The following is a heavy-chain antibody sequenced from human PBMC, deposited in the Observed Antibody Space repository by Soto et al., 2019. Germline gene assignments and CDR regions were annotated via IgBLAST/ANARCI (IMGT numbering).Heavy chain of an antibody. J-gene: IGHJ5*02. CDR3: STTDTEGVFDP. CDR2: IKRGTDGGTT. Sequence: GGSLRLSCAASGFSFSNTWMSWLRQAPGKGLEWVGRIKRGTDGGTTDYVAPVKGRFTIARDDSKNTLYLQMNSLKTEDTAVYYCSTTDTEGVFDPWGQGTLVTVSS. V-gene: IGHV3-15*01. CDR1: GFSFSNTW.